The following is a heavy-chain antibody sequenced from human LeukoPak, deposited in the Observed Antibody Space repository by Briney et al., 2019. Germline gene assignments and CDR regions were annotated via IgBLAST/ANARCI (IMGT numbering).Heavy chain of an antibody. V-gene: IGHV3-53*01. CDR1: GFSVDSSY. CDR3: ARXSPTSGIDS. D-gene: IGHD2-15*01. Sequence: GGSLRLSCSASGFSVDSSYMSWVRQAPGKGLEWVSVIYSNGKEYYAESAKGRFTISRDISKNSLDLQMNRLRVEDTAVYYCARXSPTSGIDSWGQGTLVIVSS. J-gene: IGHJ5*01. CDR2: IYSNGKE.